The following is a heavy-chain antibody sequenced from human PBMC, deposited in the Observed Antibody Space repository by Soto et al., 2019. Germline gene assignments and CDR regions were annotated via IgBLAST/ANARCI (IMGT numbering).Heavy chain of an antibody. CDR1: GFTFSDYY. CDR3: ARRYFDFLDYYYGMDV. CDR2: ISSSGSTI. J-gene: IGHJ6*02. D-gene: IGHD3-9*01. Sequence: GGSLRLSCAASGFTFSDYYMSWIRQAPGKGLEWVSYISSSGSTIYYADSVKGRFTISRDNAKNSLYLQMNSLRAEDTAVYYCARRYFDFLDYYYGMDVWGQGTTVTVSS. V-gene: IGHV3-11*01.